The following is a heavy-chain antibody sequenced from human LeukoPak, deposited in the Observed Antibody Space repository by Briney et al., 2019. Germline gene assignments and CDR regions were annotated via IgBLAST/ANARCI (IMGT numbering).Heavy chain of an antibody. J-gene: IGHJ4*02. CDR1: GYTFTGYY. D-gene: IGHD2-15*01. CDR3: ARAIDIVVVVAATEFDY. Sequence: ASVKVSCKASGYTFTGYYMHWVRQAPGQGLEWMGWINPNSGGTNYAQKLQGRVTMTTDTSTSTAYMELRSLRSDDTAVYYCARAIDIVVVVAATEFDYWGQGTLVTVSS. V-gene: IGHV1-2*02. CDR2: INPNSGGT.